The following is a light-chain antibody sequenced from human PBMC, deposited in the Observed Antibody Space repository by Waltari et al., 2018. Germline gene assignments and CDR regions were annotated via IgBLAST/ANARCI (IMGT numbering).Light chain of an antibody. Sequence: EIVMTQSPATLSVSPGQSATLSCRASQGVSTNLAWYEQKPGQAPRLLIYDASTRATGIPARFSGSGAGTEFTLTISSLQSEDFAVYYCQQYDNWPPLTFGGGTKVEIK. CDR2: DAS. J-gene: IGKJ4*01. CDR3: QQYDNWPPLT. CDR1: QGVSTN. V-gene: IGKV3-15*01.